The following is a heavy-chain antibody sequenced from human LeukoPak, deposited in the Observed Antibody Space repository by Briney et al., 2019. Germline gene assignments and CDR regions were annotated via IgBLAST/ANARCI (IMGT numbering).Heavy chain of an antibody. CDR3: ARMGVDTAMVTLNYFDY. D-gene: IGHD5-18*01. Sequence: GGSLRLSCAASGFTFSSYAMHWVRQAPGKGLEWVAVISYDGSNKYYADSVKGRFTISRDNSKNTLYLQMNSLRAEDTAVYYCARMGVDTAMVTLNYFDYWGQGTLVTVSS. CDR1: GFTFSSYA. J-gene: IGHJ4*02. V-gene: IGHV3-30*04. CDR2: ISYDGSNK.